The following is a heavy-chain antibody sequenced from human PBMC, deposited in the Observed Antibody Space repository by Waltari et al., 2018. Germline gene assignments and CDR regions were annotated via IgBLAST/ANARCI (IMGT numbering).Heavy chain of an antibody. J-gene: IGHJ4*02. D-gene: IGHD3-22*01. CDR1: GGSISRGRYY. Sequence: QVQLQESGPGLVKPSPTLSLTRTVSGGSISRGRYYWSWIRQPAGKGLEWIGRIYTRGCTDYNPSRKRRVTISLDTSKNRVSLKLSSVTAADTAVYYCARDCQYDSSGYCYWGQGTLVTVSS. V-gene: IGHV4-61*02. CDR3: ARDCQYDSSGYCY. CDR2: IYTRGCT.